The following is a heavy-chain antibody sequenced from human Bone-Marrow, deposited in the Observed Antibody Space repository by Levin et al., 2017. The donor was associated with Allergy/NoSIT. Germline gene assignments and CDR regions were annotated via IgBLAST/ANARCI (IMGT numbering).Heavy chain of an antibody. CDR1: GGSIDNSHNY. CDR2: VFHNGGS. CDR3: ARHQTRDPHYSILTHFYFDI. V-gene: IGHV4-39*01. J-gene: IGHJ4*02. Sequence: PSETLSLICTVSGGSIDNSHNYWGWIRQPPGKGLEWIGSVFHNGGSHYNASLKSRVIMSADRSKNQFSLKLRSVTAADTAVYYCARHQTRDPHYSILTHFYFDIWGRGTLVTVSS. D-gene: IGHD3-9*01.